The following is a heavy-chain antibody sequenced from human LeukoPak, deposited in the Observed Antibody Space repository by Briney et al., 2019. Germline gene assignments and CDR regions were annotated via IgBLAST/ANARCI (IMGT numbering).Heavy chain of an antibody. CDR1: GFTFSGSA. D-gene: IGHD3-16*02. Sequence: GGSLRLSCAASGFTFSGSAMHWVRQASGKGLEWVGRIRSKANSYATAYAASVKGRFTISRDDSKNTAYLQMNSLKTEDTAVYYCTRHDYDYVWGSYRNPARFDYWGQGTLVTVSS. CDR2: IRSKANSYAT. CDR3: TRHDYDYVWGSYRNPARFDY. J-gene: IGHJ4*02. V-gene: IGHV3-73*01.